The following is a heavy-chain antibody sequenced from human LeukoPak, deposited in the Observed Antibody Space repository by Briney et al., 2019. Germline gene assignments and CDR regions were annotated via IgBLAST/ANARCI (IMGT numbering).Heavy chain of an antibody. Sequence: GGSLRLSCAASGCTVSSNYMSWVRQAPGKGLEWVSAISGSGGSTYYADSVKGRFTISRDNSKNTLYLQMNSLRAEDTAVYYCAKNNYYDSSGYYPYYFDYWGQETLVTVSS. CDR2: ISGSGGST. D-gene: IGHD3-22*01. V-gene: IGHV3-23*01. J-gene: IGHJ4*02. CDR1: GCTVSSNY. CDR3: AKNNYYDSSGYYPYYFDY.